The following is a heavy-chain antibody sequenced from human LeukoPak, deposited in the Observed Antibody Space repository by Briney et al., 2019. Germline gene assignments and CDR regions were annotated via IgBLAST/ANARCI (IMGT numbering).Heavy chain of an antibody. Sequence: GGSLTLSCAASGFTFSRFAISGSRRTPGKGLEWVSDISGSGDNTLYADSVKGRFTISRDNSKNTLYLEMNSLRAEDTAIYYCAKMKGHPLPKYYMDVWGQGTTVTVSS. J-gene: IGHJ6*01. CDR1: GFTFSRFA. V-gene: IGHV3-23*01. CDR2: ISGSGDNT. CDR3: AKMKGHPLPKYYMDV. D-gene: IGHD1-26*01.